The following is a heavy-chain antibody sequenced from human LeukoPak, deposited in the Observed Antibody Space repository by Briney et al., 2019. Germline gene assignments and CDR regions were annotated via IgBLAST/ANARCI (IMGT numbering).Heavy chain of an antibody. Sequence: GASVKVSCKASGYTFTSYDINWVRQATGQGLEWMGWMNPNSGNTGYAQKFQGRVTMTRNTSISTAYMELSSLGSEDTAVYYCARGYSSGYDDAFDIWGQGTMVTVSS. CDR3: ARGYSSGYDDAFDI. J-gene: IGHJ3*02. CDR1: GYTFTSYD. V-gene: IGHV1-8*01. CDR2: MNPNSGNT. D-gene: IGHD3-22*01.